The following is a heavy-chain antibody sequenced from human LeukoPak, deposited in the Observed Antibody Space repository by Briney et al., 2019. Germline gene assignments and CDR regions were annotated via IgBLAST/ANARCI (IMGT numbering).Heavy chain of an antibody. D-gene: IGHD6-13*01. Sequence: SETLSLTCTVSGGSVNSGTYHWGWVRQPPGKGLEWIGSVYFDGSTHDNPSLKSRVAISVDTSKNQFSLKLSSVTAADTAVYYCAREYSSNLDPWGQGTLVTVSS. J-gene: IGHJ5*02. CDR3: AREYSSNLDP. CDR1: GGSVNSGTYH. V-gene: IGHV4-39*07. CDR2: VYFDGST.